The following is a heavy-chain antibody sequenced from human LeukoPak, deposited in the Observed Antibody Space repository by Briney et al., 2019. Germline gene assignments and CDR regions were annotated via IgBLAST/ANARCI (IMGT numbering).Heavy chain of an antibody. J-gene: IGHJ4*02. CDR1: GFTFDDYA. CDR3: AKDSSSWLEYYFDY. Sequence: GGSLRLSCAASGFTFDDYAMHWVRQAPGKGLEWVSGISWNSGSIGYADSVKGRFTISRDNAKNSLYLQMNSLRAEDMALYYCAKDSSSWLEYYFDYWGQGTLATVSS. CDR2: ISWNSGSI. V-gene: IGHV3-9*03. D-gene: IGHD6-13*01.